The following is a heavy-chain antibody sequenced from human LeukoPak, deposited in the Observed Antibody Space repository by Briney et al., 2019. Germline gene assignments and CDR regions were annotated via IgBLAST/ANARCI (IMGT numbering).Heavy chain of an antibody. CDR1: GGSIRSYY. CDR3: ARGADSSGYYSIFYFDY. J-gene: IGHJ4*02. CDR2: IYYSGST. D-gene: IGHD3-22*01. Sequence: SETLSLTCTVSGGSIRSYYWNWTRRPPGKGLEWIGYIYYSGSTNYNPSLKSRVTISVDTSKNQFSLKLSSVTAADTAVYYCARGADSSGYYSIFYFDYWGQGTLVTVSS. V-gene: IGHV4-59*01.